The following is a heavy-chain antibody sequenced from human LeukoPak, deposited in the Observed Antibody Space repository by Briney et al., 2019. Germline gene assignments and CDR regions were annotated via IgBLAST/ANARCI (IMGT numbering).Heavy chain of an antibody. Sequence: SQTLSLTCTVSGGSISSGGHYWSWIRQHPGKGLEWIGYIYYSGSTYYNPSLKSRVTISVDTSKNQFSLKLSSVTAADTAVYYCARGYGDSPYFDYWGQGTLVTVSS. CDR2: IYYSGST. CDR1: GGSISSGGHY. D-gene: IGHD4-17*01. J-gene: IGHJ4*02. CDR3: ARGYGDSPYFDY. V-gene: IGHV4-31*03.